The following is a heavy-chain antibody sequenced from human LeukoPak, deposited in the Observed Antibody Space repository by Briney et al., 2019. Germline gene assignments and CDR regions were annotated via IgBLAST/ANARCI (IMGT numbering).Heavy chain of an antibody. J-gene: IGHJ6*02. D-gene: IGHD3-16*02. CDR2: ISAYNGNT. CDR1: GYTFTSYG. CDR3: ARAPTDYDYVWGSYLRRNYYYYYGMDV. V-gene: IGHV1-18*01. Sequence: ASVKVSCKASGYTFTSYGISWVRQAPGQGLEWMGWISAYNGNTNYAQKLQGRVTMTTDTSTSTAYMELRSLRSDDTAVYYYARAPTDYDYVWGSYLRRNYYYYYGMDVWGQGTTVTVSS.